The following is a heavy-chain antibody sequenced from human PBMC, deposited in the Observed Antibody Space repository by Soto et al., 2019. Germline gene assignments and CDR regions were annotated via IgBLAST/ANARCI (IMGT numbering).Heavy chain of an antibody. CDR1: GGTFNRYS. D-gene: IGHD2-2*01. CDR3: ATFYEGDCTTTICYGDFDY. V-gene: IGHV1-69*02. CDR2: IIPMFGIT. Sequence: QVHLVQAGAEVKKPGSSVKVSCRASGGTFNRYSISWVRQAPGQGLEWMGRIIPMFGITNYAQKFQGRVMITADKSANTAYMEVSGLRSEDTAMYYCATFYEGDCTTTICYGDFDYWGQGTLVTVSS. J-gene: IGHJ4*02.